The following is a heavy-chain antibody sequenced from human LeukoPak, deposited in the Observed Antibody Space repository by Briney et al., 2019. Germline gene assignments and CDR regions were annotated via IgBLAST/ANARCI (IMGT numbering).Heavy chain of an antibody. CDR3: AKGYIIAGRQWYLDL. CDR2: INHDGRET. V-gene: IGHV3-7*01. D-gene: IGHD6-13*01. J-gene: IGHJ2*01. Sequence: PGGSLRLTCLGSGFNFRYFWMSWVRQAPGKGLEWVANINHDGRETYYADSVKGRFIISRDNAEDSLYLQMNSLRAEDAAVYYCAKGYIIAGRQWYLDLWGRGTLVGVSS. CDR1: GFNFRYFW.